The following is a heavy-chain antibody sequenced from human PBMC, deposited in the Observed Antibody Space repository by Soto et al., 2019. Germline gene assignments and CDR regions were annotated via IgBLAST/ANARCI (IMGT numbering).Heavy chain of an antibody. D-gene: IGHD3-9*01. CDR2: ISPMFGAA. J-gene: IGHJ4*02. CDR1: GCTFNTYA. V-gene: IGHV1-69*19. CDR3: AREVQVHAPAFVW. Sequence: QVQLVQSGAEMKKPGSSVKVSCQSSGCTFNTYAMNWVRQAPGQGPEWMGDISPMFGAANYAPKFQGRVTITSDESTGTSYMRLSSLTSEDTALYFCAREVQVHAPAFVWWGQGTRVTVSS.